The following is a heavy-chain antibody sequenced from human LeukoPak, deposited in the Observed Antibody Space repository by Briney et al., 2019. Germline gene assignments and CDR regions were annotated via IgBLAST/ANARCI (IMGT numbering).Heavy chain of an antibody. CDR1: GGSISIYY. D-gene: IGHD3-10*01. Sequence: SETLSLTCTVSGGSISIYYWSWIRQPPGKGLEWIGYIYYSGSTNYNPSLKSRVTISVDTSKNQFSLKLSSVTAADTAVYYCARDGYYYGSGSYYTLDYWGQGTLVTVSS. CDR2: IYYSGST. V-gene: IGHV4-59*01. J-gene: IGHJ4*02. CDR3: ARDGYYYGSGSYYTLDY.